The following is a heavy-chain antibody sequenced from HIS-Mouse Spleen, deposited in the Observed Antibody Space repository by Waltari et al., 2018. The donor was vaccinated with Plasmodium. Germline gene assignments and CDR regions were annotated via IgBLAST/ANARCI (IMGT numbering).Heavy chain of an antibody. CDR1: GGSLSGYY. D-gene: IGHD3-3*01. V-gene: IGHV4-34*01. J-gene: IGHJ2*01. CDR2: INHSGST. CDR3: ARVTSSGVYWYFDL. Sequence: QVQLQQWGAGLLKPSATLSLTCAVYGGSLSGYYWSWLRQPPGKGLEWIGEINHSGSTNSNPSLKSRVTISVDTSKNQFSLKLSSVTAADTAVYYCARVTSSGVYWYFDLWGRGTLVTVSS.